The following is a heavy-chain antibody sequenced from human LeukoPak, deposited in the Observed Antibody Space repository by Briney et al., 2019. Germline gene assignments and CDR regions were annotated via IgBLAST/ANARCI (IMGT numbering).Heavy chain of an antibody. D-gene: IGHD3-22*01. Sequence: GESLKISCKGSGYRFTSYWIGWVRPMPGKGLEWMGIIYPGDSDTRYSPSFQGQVTISADKSISNAYLQWSSLKASDTAMYYCARASYYYDSSGSGVDVWGKGTTVTVSS. CDR1: GYRFTSYW. V-gene: IGHV5-51*01. J-gene: IGHJ6*04. CDR2: IYPGDSDT. CDR3: ARASYYYDSSGSGVDV.